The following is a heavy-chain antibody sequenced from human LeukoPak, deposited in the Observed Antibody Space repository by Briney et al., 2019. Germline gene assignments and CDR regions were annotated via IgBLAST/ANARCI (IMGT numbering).Heavy chain of an antibody. D-gene: IGHD1-26*01. CDR3: ARGIKGGSYYFDY. CDR2: IYTSGST. J-gene: IGHJ4*02. CDR1: GGSISSGSYY. V-gene: IGHV4-61*09. Sequence: SQTLSLTCTVSGGSISSGSYYWSWIRQPAGKGLEWIGQIYTSGSTSYNPSLKSRVTLSVETSKNQFSLRLSSVTAADTAVYYCARGIKGGSYYFDYWGQGTLVSVSS.